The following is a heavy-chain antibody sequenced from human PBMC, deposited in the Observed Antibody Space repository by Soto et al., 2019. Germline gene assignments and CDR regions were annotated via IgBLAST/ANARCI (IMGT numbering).Heavy chain of an antibody. CDR2: IVPIRRAA. CDR1: GGTFSSYR. CDR3: VRDSGAKLSSS. D-gene: IGHD6-13*01. V-gene: IGHV1-69*01. J-gene: IGHJ4*02. Sequence: QVQLVQSGAEVKKTGSSVRVSCKASGGTFSSYRLNWLRQAPGHGLEWVGGIVPIRRAAEYAQGFQGRVTITADETTRTSYMELRSLKSQDTAVYYCVRDSGAKLSSSWGQGRLVTVSS.